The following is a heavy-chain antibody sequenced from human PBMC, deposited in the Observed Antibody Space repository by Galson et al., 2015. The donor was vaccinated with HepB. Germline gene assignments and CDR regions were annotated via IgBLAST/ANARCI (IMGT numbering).Heavy chain of an antibody. V-gene: IGHV3-23*01. J-gene: IGHJ4*02. D-gene: IGHD3-9*01. CDR3: AKEGVVRYYDILTGYYNIYYFDY. CDR2: ISGSGGST. Sequence: SLRLSCAASGFTFSSYAMSWVRQAPGKGLEWVSGISGSGGSTYYADSVKGRFTISRVNSKNTVYLQMNSLRAEDTAIYFCAKEGVVRYYDILTGYYNIYYFDYWGQGTLVTVSS. CDR1: GFTFSSYA.